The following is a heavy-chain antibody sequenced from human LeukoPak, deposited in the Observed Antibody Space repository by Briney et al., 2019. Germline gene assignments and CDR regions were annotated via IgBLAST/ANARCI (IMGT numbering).Heavy chain of an antibody. CDR3: AKRRGAVAGTDGVEAFDY. J-gene: IGHJ4*02. CDR2: ISATHVGGAT. CDR1: GFSFSSYA. D-gene: IGHD6-19*01. V-gene: IGHV3-23*01. Sequence: GGSLRLSCVVSGFSFSSYAMSWVRQAPGKGLEWVSGISATHVGGATHYADSVKGQFTISRDNSKNTLYLQMNSLRAEDTAVYYCAKRRGAVAGTDGVEAFDYWGQGTLVTVSS.